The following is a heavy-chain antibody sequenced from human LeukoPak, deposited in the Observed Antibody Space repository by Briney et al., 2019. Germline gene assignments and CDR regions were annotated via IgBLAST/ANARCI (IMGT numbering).Heavy chain of an antibody. CDR2: ISYDGSYK. V-gene: IGHV3-30-3*02. CDR3: AKDPRRYSRTGGYFDY. J-gene: IGHJ4*02. CDR1: GFTFSRYA. Sequence: PGGSLRLSCSTSGFTFSRYAMHWVRQAPGKGLEWVAFISYDGSYKYYADSVKGRFTISRDNSKNTLYLQMNSLRAEDTAVYYCAKDPRRYSRTGGYFDYWGQGTLVTVSS. D-gene: IGHD6-13*01.